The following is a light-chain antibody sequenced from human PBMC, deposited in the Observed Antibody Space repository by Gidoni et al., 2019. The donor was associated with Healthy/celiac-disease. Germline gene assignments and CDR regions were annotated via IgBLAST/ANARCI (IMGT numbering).Light chain of an antibody. J-gene: IGKJ4*01. Sequence: AIRMTQSPSSLSASTGDRVTITCRASQGISSDLAWYQQKPGKAPKLLIYAASTLQSGVPSRFSGSGSGTDFTLTISCLQSEDFATYYCQQYYSYPQLTFXGXTKVEIK. CDR3: QQYYSYPQLT. CDR2: AAS. CDR1: QGISSD. V-gene: IGKV1-8*01.